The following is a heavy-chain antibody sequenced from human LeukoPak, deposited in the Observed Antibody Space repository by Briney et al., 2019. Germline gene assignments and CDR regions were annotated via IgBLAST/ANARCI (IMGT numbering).Heavy chain of an antibody. CDR3: AKDGEVSGSSPEDYYFDY. Sequence: GGSLRLSCAASGFTFSSYAMSWVRQAPGKGLEWVSAISGSGGSTYYADSVKGRFTISRDNSKNTLYLQMNSLRAEDTAVYYCAKDGEVSGSSPEDYYFDYWGQGTLVTVSS. D-gene: IGHD6-6*01. J-gene: IGHJ4*02. CDR2: ISGSGGST. V-gene: IGHV3-23*01. CDR1: GFTFSSYA.